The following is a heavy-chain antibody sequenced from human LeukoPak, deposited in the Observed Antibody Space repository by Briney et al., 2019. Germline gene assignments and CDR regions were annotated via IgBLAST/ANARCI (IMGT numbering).Heavy chain of an antibody. J-gene: IGHJ3*02. CDR2: INHSGST. CDR1: GGSISSYY. CDR3: ARLEDQRGAFDI. V-gene: IGHV4-34*01. Sequence: SETLSLTCTVSGGSISSYYWSWIRQPPGKGLEWIGEINHSGSTNYNPSLKSRVTISVDTSKNQFSLKLSSVTAADTAVYYCARLEDQRGAFDIWGQGTMVTVSS. D-gene: IGHD1-1*01.